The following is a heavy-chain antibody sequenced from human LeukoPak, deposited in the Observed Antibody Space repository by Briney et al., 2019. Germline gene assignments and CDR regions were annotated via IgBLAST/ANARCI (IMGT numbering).Heavy chain of an antibody. J-gene: IGHJ4*02. CDR2: ISGSGDNT. V-gene: IGHV3-23*01. CDR3: ARGGVVVVAATGRPGDY. CDR1: GFTFSSFA. Sequence: GGSLRLSCAASGFTFSSFAMNWVRQAPGKGLEWVSGISGSGDNTYYADSVKGRFTISRDNAKNSLYLQMNSLRAEDTAVYYCARGGVVVVAATGRPGDYWGQGTLVTVSS. D-gene: IGHD2-15*01.